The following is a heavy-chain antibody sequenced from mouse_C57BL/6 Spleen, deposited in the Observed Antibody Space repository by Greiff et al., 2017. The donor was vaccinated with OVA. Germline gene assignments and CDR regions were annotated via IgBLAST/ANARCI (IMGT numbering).Heavy chain of an antibody. D-gene: IGHD2-3*01. V-gene: IGHV7-1*01. CDR1: GFTFSDFY. Sequence: EVQLMESGGGLVQSGRSLRLSCATSGFTFSDFYMEWVRQAPGKGLEWIAASRNKANDYTTEYSVSVKGRFIVSRDTSQSLLYLQMNALRAEDTAIYYCARDGRDGYYGAMDYWGQGTSVTVSS. CDR3: ARDGRDGYYGAMDY. CDR2: SRNKANDYTT. J-gene: IGHJ4*01.